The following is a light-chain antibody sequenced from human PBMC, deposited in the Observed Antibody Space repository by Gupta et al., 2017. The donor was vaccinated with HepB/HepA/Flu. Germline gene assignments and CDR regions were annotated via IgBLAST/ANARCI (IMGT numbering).Light chain of an antibody. V-gene: IGKV3-15*01. CDR2: GAS. CDR3: QQYNMRPLT. J-gene: IGKJ4*01. CDR1: QSISSN. Sequence: EIAMTQSPATLSVSPGESATLSCRASQSISSNIAWYRQIPGQAPRLLIFGASNRATGIPARFGGSGSGTEFTLTISSLHSEDFAVYYCQQYNMRPLTFGGGTKVEIK.